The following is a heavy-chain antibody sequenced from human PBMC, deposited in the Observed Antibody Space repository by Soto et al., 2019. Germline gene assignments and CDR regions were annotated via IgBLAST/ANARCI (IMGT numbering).Heavy chain of an antibody. V-gene: IGHV3-23*01. CDR3: AKDPPIDYGGNSVDWFDP. Sequence: GGSLRLSCAASGFTFSSYAMSWVRQAPGKGLEWVSAISGSGGSTYYADSVKGRFTISRDNSKNTLYLQMNSLRAEDTAVYYCAKDPPIDYGGNSVDWFDPWAQGTLVTVSS. D-gene: IGHD4-17*01. CDR1: GFTFSSYA. J-gene: IGHJ5*02. CDR2: ISGSGGST.